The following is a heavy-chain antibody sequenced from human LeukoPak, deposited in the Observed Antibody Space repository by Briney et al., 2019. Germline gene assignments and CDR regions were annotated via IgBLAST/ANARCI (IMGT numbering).Heavy chain of an antibody. D-gene: IGHD2-15*01. CDR1: RFTFSSYW. J-gene: IGHJ4*02. CDR3: ARRNAGTWWSFDS. V-gene: IGHV3-7*01. Sequence: GGSLRLSCEASRFTFSSYWMSWVRPAPGKGLEWVANIKDDGSQKNYIDSVRGRFTISRDNAKASLFLQMNSLSFEDTAVYYCARRNAGTWWSFDSWGQGTLVTVSS. CDR2: IKDDGSQK.